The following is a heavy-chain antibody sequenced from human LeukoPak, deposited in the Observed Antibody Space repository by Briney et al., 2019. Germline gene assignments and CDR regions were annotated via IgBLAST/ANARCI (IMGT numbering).Heavy chain of an antibody. V-gene: IGHV4-59*01. Sequence: PSETLSLTCTVSGGSISSYYWSWIRQPPGKGLEWIGYIYYSGSTNHNPSLKSRVTISVDTSKNQFSLKLSSVTAADTAVYYCARAKCSSTSCEGYFDYWGQGTLVTVSS. CDR1: GGSISSYY. D-gene: IGHD2-2*01. CDR3: ARAKCSSTSCEGYFDY. CDR2: IYYSGST. J-gene: IGHJ4*02.